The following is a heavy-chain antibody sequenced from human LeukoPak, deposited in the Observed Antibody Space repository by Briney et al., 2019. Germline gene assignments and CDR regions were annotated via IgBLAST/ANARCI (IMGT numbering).Heavy chain of an antibody. J-gene: IGHJ4*02. D-gene: IGHD3-3*01. Sequence: SETLSLTCTVSGGSISSGGYYWSWIRQHPGKGLEWIGYIYYSGSTYYNPSLKSRVTISVDTSKDQFSLKLSSVTAADTAVYYCARARGYDFWSGPSGAFDYWGQGTLVTVSS. CDR3: ARARGYDFWSGPSGAFDY. CDR2: IYYSGST. CDR1: GGSISSGGYY. V-gene: IGHV4-31*03.